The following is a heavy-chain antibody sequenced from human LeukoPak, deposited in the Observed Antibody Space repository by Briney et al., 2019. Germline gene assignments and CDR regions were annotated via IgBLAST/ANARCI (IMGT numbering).Heavy chain of an antibody. D-gene: IGHD5-18*01. V-gene: IGHV3-7*01. Sequence: GGSLRLSCAASGFTFSSYWMNWVRQAPGKGLEWVANIKQDGSEKYYVDSVKGRFTVSRDNAKNSLYLQMNSLRADDTAVYYCARDGYNSGYLKALDYWGQGTLLTVSS. CDR3: ARDGYNSGYLKALDY. CDR1: GFTFSSYW. J-gene: IGHJ4*02. CDR2: IKQDGSEK.